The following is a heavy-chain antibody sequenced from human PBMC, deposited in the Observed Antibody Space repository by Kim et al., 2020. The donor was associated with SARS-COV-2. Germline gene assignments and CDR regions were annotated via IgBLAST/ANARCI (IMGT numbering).Heavy chain of an antibody. CDR2: INTNTGNP. CDR1: GYTFTSYA. J-gene: IGHJ6*02. D-gene: IGHD3-10*01. V-gene: IGHV7-4-1*02. CDR3: ARWVYGSGSYYLFLIHDYYYYGMDV. Sequence: ASVKVSCKASGYTFTSYAMNWVRQAPGQGLEWMGWINTNTGNPTYAQGFTGRFVFSLDTSVSTAYLQISSLKAEDTAVYYCARWVYGSGSYYLFLIHDYYYYGMDVWGQGTTVTVSS.